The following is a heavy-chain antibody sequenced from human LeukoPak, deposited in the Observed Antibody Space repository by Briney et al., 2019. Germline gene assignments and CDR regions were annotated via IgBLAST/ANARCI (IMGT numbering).Heavy chain of an antibody. Sequence: SGGSLRLSCVASGFPFSSYTIYWVRQATGKGLEYVSAITSNGGSTYYANSVKGRFTISRDNSKNTLYLQMGSLRAEDMAVYYCARGLGGATLTNYYYYPMDVWGQGTTVTVSS. D-gene: IGHD1-26*01. V-gene: IGHV3-64*01. CDR1: GFPFSSYT. CDR2: ITSNGGST. CDR3: ARGLGGATLTNYYYYPMDV. J-gene: IGHJ6*02.